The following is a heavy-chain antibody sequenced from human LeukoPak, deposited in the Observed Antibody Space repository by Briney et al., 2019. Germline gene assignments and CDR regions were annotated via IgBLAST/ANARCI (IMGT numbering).Heavy chain of an antibody. V-gene: IGHV1-24*01. Sequence: ASVKVSCKVSGYTLTELSMHWVRQAPGKGLEWMGGLDPEDGETIYAQKFQGRVTLTEDTSTDTAYMELSSLRSADTAMYYCAINAYCSSNSCWGNYYYYYMDVWGKGTTVTVSS. CDR3: AINAYCSSNSCWGNYYYYYMDV. D-gene: IGHD2-2*01. CDR1: GYTLTELS. CDR2: LDPEDGET. J-gene: IGHJ6*03.